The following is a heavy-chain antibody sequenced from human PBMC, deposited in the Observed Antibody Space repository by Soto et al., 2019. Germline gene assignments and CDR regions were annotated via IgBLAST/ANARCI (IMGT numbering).Heavy chain of an antibody. V-gene: IGHV4-30-4*01. D-gene: IGHD3-22*01. CDR3: ARAGRTYYYDSSGYRAAQFDY. CDR1: CVSISSGDYY. J-gene: IGHJ4*02. CDR2: IYYSGST. Sequence: LSLTCTVSCVSISSGDYYLSWIRQPPGKGLEWIGYIYYSGSTYYNPSLKSRVTISVDTSKNQFSLKLSSVTAADTAVYYCARAGRTYYYDSSGYRAAQFDYWGQGTPVTVS.